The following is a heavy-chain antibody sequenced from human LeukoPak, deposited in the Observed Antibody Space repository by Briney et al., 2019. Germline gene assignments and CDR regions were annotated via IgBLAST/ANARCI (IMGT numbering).Heavy chain of an antibody. CDR3: ARYDSSGYIGV. CDR2: IYYSGST. CDR1: GGSISSGGYS. V-gene: IGHV4-61*08. J-gene: IGHJ4*02. Sequence: SETLSLTCAVSGGSISSGGYSWSWIRQPPGKGLEWIGYIYYSGSTNYNPSLKSRVTISVDTSKNQFSLKLSSVTAADTAVYYCARYDSSGYIGVWGQGTLVTVSS. D-gene: IGHD3-22*01.